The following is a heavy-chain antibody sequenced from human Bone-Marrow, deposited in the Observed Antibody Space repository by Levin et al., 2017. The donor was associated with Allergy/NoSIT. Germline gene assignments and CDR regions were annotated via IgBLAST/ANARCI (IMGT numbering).Heavy chain of an antibody. CDR1: DYSISSTYY. D-gene: IGHD3-16*01. CDR3: ARVGVTVNGPYYYYYYMDV. CDR2: LSPSGST. J-gene: IGHJ6*03. Sequence: KPSETLSLTCAVSDYSISSTYYWGWIRQPPGKGLEWIGNLSPSGSTYYNPSLKSRVTISIDTSKNQFSLRLSSVTAADTAVYYCARVGVTVNGPYYYYYYMDVWGKGTTVTVSS. V-gene: IGHV4-38-2*01.